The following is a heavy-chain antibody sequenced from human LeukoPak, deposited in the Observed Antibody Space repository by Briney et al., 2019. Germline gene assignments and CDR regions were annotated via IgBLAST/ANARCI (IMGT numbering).Heavy chain of an antibody. J-gene: IGHJ3*02. CDR1: GFTFSSYS. Sequence: GGSLRLSCAASGFTFSSYSMNWVRQAPGKGLKWVSYISSSSSTIYYADSVKGRFTISRDNAKNSLYLQMNSLRAEDTAVYYCARGLHYYDSSAYYYPDTFDIWGQGTMVTVSS. CDR3: ARGLHYYDSSAYYYPDTFDI. D-gene: IGHD3-22*01. V-gene: IGHV3-48*01. CDR2: ISSSSSTI.